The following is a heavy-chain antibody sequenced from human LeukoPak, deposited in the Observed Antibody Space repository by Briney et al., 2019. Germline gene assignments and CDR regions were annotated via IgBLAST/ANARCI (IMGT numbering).Heavy chain of an antibody. D-gene: IGHD2-2*01. CDR3: ATDPRYCSSTSCYGY. V-gene: IGHV1-2*02. Sequence: GASVKVSCKASGYTFTGYYMHWVRQAPGQGLEWMGWINPNSGGTNYAQKFQGRVTMTRDTSISTAYMELSSLRSEDTAVYYCATDPRYCSSTSCYGYWGQGTLVTVSS. CDR2: INPNSGGT. CDR1: GYTFTGYY. J-gene: IGHJ4*02.